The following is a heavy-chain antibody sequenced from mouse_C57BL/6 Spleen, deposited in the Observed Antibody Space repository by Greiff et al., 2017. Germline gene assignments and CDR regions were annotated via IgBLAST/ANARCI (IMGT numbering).Heavy chain of an antibody. CDR3: ARDYYGSSYYFDY. J-gene: IGHJ2*01. Sequence: EVKLVESGGGLVKPGGSLKLSCAASGFTFSSYDMSWVRQTPEKRLEWVATISDGGSYTYYPANVKGRFTISRDNATNNLYLQMSHLKSEDTAMYYCARDYYGSSYYFDYWGQGTTLTVSS. CDR2: ISDGGSYT. CDR1: GFTFSSYD. D-gene: IGHD1-1*01. V-gene: IGHV5-4*01.